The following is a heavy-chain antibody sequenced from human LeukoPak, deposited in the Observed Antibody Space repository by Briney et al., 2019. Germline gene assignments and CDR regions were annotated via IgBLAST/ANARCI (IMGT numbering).Heavy chain of an antibody. D-gene: IGHD3-16*01. Sequence: ASVKVSCQASGYTFTGYYMHWVRQAPGQGLEWMGWINPNSGGTNYAQKFQGRVTMTRDTSISTAYMELSSLRSEDTAVYYCARGRSMIKMRGVLMGYWGQGTLVTVSS. CDR1: GYTFTGYY. V-gene: IGHV1-2*02. CDR2: INPNSGGT. J-gene: IGHJ4*02. CDR3: ARGRSMIKMRGVLMGY.